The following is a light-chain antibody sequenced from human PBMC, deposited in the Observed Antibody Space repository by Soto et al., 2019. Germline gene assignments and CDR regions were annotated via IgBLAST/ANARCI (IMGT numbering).Light chain of an antibody. J-gene: IGLJ2*01. CDR3: LTWDSSLRAGV. V-gene: IGLV1-51*01. CDR1: TSNIGNNY. CDR2: DTN. Sequence: QSILTQPPSLSAAPGQKVTISCSGSTSNIGNNYVSWYQQVPGTAPKLLIYDTNNRPSGIPDRFSGSKSGTSATLDITGPQTGDEADYYCLTWDSSLRAGVFGGGTKLTVL.